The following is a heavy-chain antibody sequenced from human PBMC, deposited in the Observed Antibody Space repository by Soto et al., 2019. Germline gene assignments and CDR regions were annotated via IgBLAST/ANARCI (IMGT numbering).Heavy chain of an antibody. D-gene: IGHD3-22*01. CDR1: GGSISSYY. CDR2: IYYSGST. V-gene: IGHV4-59*08. Sequence: SETLSLTCTVSGGSISSYYWSWIRQPPGKGLEWIGYIYYSGSTNYNPSLKSRVTISVDTSKNQLSLKLSSVTAADTAVYYCARVPRGYYDSSGYNFDYWGQGTLVTVS. CDR3: ARVPRGYYDSSGYNFDY. J-gene: IGHJ4*02.